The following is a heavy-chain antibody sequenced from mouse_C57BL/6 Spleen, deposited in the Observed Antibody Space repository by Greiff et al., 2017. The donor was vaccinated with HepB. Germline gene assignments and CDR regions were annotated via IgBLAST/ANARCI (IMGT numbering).Heavy chain of an antibody. CDR1: GYAFSSYW. CDR2: IYPGDGDT. CDR3: ARREVDGYSYYFDY. V-gene: IGHV1-80*01. J-gene: IGHJ2*01. Sequence: QVQLQQSGAELVKPGASVKISCKASGYAFSSYWMNWVKQRPGKGLEWIGQIYPGDGDTNYNGKFKGKATLTADKSSSTAYMQLSSLTSEDSAVYFCARREVDGYSYYFDYWGQGTTLTVSS. D-gene: IGHD2-3*01.